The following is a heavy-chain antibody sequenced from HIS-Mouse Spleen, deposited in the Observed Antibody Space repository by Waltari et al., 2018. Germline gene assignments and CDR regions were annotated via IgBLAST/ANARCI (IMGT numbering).Heavy chain of an antibody. V-gene: IGHV3-30-3*01. CDR2: ISYDGSNK. D-gene: IGHD2-2*01. Sequence: QVQLVEAGGGVVEPGRSLRLSCAGAGFTCSSYAMHWVRQAPGKGLEWVAVISYDGSNKYYADSVKGRFTISRDNSKNTLYLQMNSLRAEDTAVYYCARAGYEEDYWGQGTLVTVSS. CDR3: ARAGYEEDY. CDR1: GFTCSSYA. J-gene: IGHJ4*02.